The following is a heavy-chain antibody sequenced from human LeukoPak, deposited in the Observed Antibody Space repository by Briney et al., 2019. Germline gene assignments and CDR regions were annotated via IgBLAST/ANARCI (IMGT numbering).Heavy chain of an antibody. Sequence: PSQTLSLTCTVSGGSISSGSYYWSWIRQPAGKGLEWIGRIYTSGSTNYNPSLKSRVTISVDTSKNQFSLKLSSVTAADTAVYYCARAPDCSSTSCCTYHYGMDVWGQGTTVTVSS. V-gene: IGHV4-61*02. D-gene: IGHD2-2*02. CDR3: ARAPDCSSTSCCTYHYGMDV. J-gene: IGHJ6*02. CDR1: GGSISSGSYY. CDR2: IYTSGST.